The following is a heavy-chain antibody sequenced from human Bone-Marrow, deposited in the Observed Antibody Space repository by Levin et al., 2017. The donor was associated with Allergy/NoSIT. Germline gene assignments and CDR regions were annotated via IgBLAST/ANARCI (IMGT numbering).Heavy chain of an antibody. J-gene: IGHJ4*02. V-gene: IGHV3-48*01. CDR2: INSSSGTI. Sequence: QPSETLSLTCATSGFTFSSYSMNWVRQAPGKGLEWVSYINSSSGTIYYADSVKGRFTISRDNAKKSLYLQMSSLRVEDTAVYYCVRGLPDYWGQGTLVTVSS. CDR3: VRGLPDY. CDR1: GFTFSSYS.